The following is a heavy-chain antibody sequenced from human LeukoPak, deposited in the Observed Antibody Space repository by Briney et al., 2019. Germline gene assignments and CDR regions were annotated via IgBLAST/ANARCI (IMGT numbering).Heavy chain of an antibody. CDR2: INHSGYT. CDR1: GVSFNDYY. J-gene: IGHJ4*02. CDR3: TRMTTGHDY. Sequence: SETLSLTCAVSGVSFNDYYWSWVRQTPGKGLEWIGEINHSGYTNDSPSLKSRVTLSIDTSRKQFSLNLRSVTVADTGIYYCTRMTTGHDYWGQGTMVTVSS. D-gene: IGHD4-17*01. V-gene: IGHV4-34*01.